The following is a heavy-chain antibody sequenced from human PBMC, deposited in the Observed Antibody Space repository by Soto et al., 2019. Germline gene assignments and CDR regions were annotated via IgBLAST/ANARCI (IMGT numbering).Heavy chain of an antibody. CDR2: ISYDGRNK. Sequence: GGSLRLSCAASGFTFSSYGMHWVRQAPGKGLEWVAVISYDGRNKYYADAVKGRFTISRDNSKNTLYLQMSSLRAEDTAVYYCVKDGSSGWPYFYDMDVWGQGTTVTVSS. J-gene: IGHJ6*02. CDR1: GFTFSSYG. V-gene: IGHV3-30*18. D-gene: IGHD6-19*01. CDR3: VKDGSSGWPYFYDMDV.